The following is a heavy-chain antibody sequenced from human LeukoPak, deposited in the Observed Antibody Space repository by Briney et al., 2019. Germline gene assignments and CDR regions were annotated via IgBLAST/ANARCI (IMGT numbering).Heavy chain of an antibody. D-gene: IGHD4-11*01. CDR3: ARGDYSNYMFDP. J-gene: IGHJ5*02. CDR1: GGSISSGGYY. Sequence: SQTPSLTCTVSGGSISSGGYYWTWIRQHPGKGLEWIGFIYHTGTTHNNPSLKSRITISVDTSDNQFSLRLSSVTAADTAVYYCARGDYSNYMFDPWGQGTLVTVSS. V-gene: IGHV4-31*03. CDR2: IYHTGTT.